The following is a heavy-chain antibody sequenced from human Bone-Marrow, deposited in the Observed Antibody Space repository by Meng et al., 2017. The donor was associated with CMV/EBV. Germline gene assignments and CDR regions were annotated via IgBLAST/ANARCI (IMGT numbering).Heavy chain of an antibody. D-gene: IGHD2-2*01. CDR2: INHSGST. Sequence: SETLSLTCAVYGGSFSGYYWSWIRQPPGKGLEWIGEINHSGSTNYNPSLKSRVTISVDTPKNQFSLKLSSVTAADTAVYYCARASRYCSSTSCSGWFDPWGQGPLVTVSS. J-gene: IGHJ5*02. V-gene: IGHV4-34*01. CDR3: ARASRYCSSTSCSGWFDP. CDR1: GGSFSGYY.